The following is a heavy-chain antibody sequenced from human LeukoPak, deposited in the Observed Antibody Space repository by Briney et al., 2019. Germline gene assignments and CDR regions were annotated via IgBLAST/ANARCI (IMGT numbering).Heavy chain of an antibody. CDR3: ARTYYYGSGSYYLDY. Sequence: SETLSLTCTVSGGCISSYYWSWIRQPPGKGLEWIGYIYYSGSTNYNPSLKSRVTISVDTSKNQFSLKLSSVTAADTAVYYCARTYYYGSGSYYLDYWGQGTLVTVSS. CDR1: GGCISSYY. J-gene: IGHJ4*02. V-gene: IGHV4-59*08. CDR2: IYYSGST. D-gene: IGHD3-10*01.